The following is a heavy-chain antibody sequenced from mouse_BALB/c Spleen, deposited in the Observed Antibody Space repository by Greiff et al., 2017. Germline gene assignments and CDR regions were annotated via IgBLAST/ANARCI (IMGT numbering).Heavy chain of an antibody. CDR3: ARWEDYDMDY. CDR2: IYPGNGDT. J-gene: IGHJ4*01. CDR1: GYTFTSYN. D-gene: IGHD4-1*01. V-gene: IGHV1-12*01. Sequence: QVQLQQPGAELVKPGASVKMSCKASGYTFTSYNMHWVKQTPGQGLEWIGAIYPGNGDTSYNQKFKGKATLTADKSSSTAYMQLSSLTSEDSAVYYCARWEDYDMDYWGQGTSGTVSS.